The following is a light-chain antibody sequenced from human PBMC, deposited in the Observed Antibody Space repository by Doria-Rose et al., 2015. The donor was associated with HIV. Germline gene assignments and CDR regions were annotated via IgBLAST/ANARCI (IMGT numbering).Light chain of an antibody. CDR2: AAS. Sequence: RVTITCRASQTITTYLNWYQHKSGKAPKLLIYAASKLQSGVPSRFSGSGYGTDFTLTINSLQREDFATYYCEQSLSIDFGGGTKV. CDR1: QTITTY. V-gene: IGKV1-39*01. CDR3: EQSLSID. J-gene: IGKJ4*01.